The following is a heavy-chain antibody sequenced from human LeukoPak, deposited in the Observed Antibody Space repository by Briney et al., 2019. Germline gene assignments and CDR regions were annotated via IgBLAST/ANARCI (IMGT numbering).Heavy chain of an antibody. Sequence: GGSLRLSCAASGFTFSSYAMSWVRQAPGKRLEWVSAISGSGGSTYYADSVKGRFTISRDNSKNTLYLQMNSLRAEDTAVYYCARTWEYCSSTSCSRGFDYWGQGTLVTVSS. CDR1: GFTFSSYA. J-gene: IGHJ4*02. CDR2: ISGSGGST. V-gene: IGHV3-23*01. D-gene: IGHD2-2*01. CDR3: ARTWEYCSSTSCSRGFDY.